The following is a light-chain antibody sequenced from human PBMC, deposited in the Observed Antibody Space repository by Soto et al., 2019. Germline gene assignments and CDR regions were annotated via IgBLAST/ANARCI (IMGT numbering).Light chain of an antibody. Sequence: DIQITHSPSSLSASVGDRVTITCQSSQDIKNYLNWYQQKPGKAPKLLMYLASTLETGVPSRFSGGGSGTHFTFTISNLQPEDIATYYCQQFDDLPRTFGGGTKVDIK. CDR1: QDIKNY. J-gene: IGKJ4*01. V-gene: IGKV1-33*01. CDR2: LAS. CDR3: QQFDDLPRT.